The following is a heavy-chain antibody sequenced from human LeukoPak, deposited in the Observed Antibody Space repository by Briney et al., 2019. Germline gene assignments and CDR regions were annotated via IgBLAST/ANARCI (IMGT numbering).Heavy chain of an antibody. CDR2: ISGYNGNT. CDR3: ARDLKRGYSSGRYSWGTGSSNDY. J-gene: IGHJ4*02. D-gene: IGHD6-19*01. CDR1: GYTFTTYN. V-gene: IGHV1-18*01. Sequence: ASVKVSCKASGYTFTTYNINWVRQAPGQGLEWMGWISGYNGNTNYAQKLQGRVTMTTDTSTSTAYMELRSLKSDDTAVYYCARDLKRGYSSGRYSWGTGSSNDYWGRGTLVTVSS.